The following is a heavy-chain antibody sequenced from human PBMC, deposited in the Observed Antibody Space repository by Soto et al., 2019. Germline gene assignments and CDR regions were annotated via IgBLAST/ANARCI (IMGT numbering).Heavy chain of an antibody. CDR1: VFSLRNSGVG. V-gene: IGHV2-5*02. Sequence: QSTLKESGPTLVKPTQTVTLTCAFSVFSLRNSGVGVGWIRQPPVTALEWLALIYWDDDKRYSPSLKSRLTITKDTSKHQVVLTMTNMDPVDTATYYCAHLTTGGFYFDYWGQGTLVTVSS. D-gene: IGHD4-17*01. J-gene: IGHJ4*02. CDR2: IYWDDDK. CDR3: AHLTTGGFYFDY.